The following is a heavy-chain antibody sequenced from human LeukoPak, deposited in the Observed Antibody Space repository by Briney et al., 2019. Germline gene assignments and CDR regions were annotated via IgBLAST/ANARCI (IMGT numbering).Heavy chain of an antibody. V-gene: IGHV3-11*04. Sequence: PGGSLRLSCVASGFTASGNYMSWIRQAPGKGLEWVSYISNSGYTIYYADSVKGRFTISRDNAENSLYLQMNSLRAEDTAVYYCARDNYDSSGYLATGMDVWGQGTTVTVSS. CDR2: ISNSGYTI. J-gene: IGHJ6*02. D-gene: IGHD3-22*01. CDR3: ARDNYDSSGYLATGMDV. CDR1: GFTASGNY.